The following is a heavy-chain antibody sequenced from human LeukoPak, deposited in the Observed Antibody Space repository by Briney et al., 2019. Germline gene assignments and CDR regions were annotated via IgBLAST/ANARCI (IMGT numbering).Heavy chain of an antibody. J-gene: IGHJ6*02. V-gene: IGHV3-30*04. CDR3: ARDDPDYYGMDV. CDR1: GFTFSSYA. CDR2: ISYDGSNK. Sequence: GGSLRLSCAASGFTFSSYAMHWVRQAPGKGLEWVAVISYDGSNKYYAGSVKGRFTISRDNSKNTLYLQMNSLRAEDTAVYYCARDDPDYYGMDVWGQGTTVTVSS.